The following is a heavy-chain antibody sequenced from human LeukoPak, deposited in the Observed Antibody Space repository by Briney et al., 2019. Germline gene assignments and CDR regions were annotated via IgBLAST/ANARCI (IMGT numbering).Heavy chain of an antibody. J-gene: IGHJ4*02. CDR2: ISSRSSSI. CDR3: AAGIAVAGADY. D-gene: IGHD6-19*01. V-gene: IGHV3-21*01. Sequence: GGSLRLSCAASGFTFSNRMNWVRQAPGKGLEWVSSISSRSSSIYYADSVKGRFTISRDNTKNSLYLQMNSLRAEDTAVYYCAAGIAVAGADYWGQGTLVTVSS. CDR1: GFTFSNR.